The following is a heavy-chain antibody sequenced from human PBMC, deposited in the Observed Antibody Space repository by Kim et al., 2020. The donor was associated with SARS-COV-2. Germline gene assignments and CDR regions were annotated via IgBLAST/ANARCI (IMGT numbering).Heavy chain of an antibody. Sequence: YADAVKGRFTISRDNSKNTLYLQMNSLRAEDTAVYYCAKGGLRSLIVDYWGQGTLVTVSS. CDR3: AKGGLRSLIVDY. V-gene: IGHV3-23*01. J-gene: IGHJ4*02. D-gene: IGHD2-8*01.